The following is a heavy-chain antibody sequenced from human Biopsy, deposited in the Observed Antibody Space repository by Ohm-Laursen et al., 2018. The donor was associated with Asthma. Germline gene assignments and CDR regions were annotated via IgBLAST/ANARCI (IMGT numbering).Heavy chain of an antibody. Sequence: SQTLSLTCTVSRGYIRSYDHHWAWIRQPPGKGLEWIGSGFYSGTTHYSPSLARRVSISVDTSMNQFSMTLRSVTAADTAVYFCARVVSYGDIYFGIDVWGPGNTVVVS. CDR2: GFYSGTT. D-gene: IGHD4-17*01. CDR3: ARVVSYGDIYFGIDV. CDR1: RGYIRSYDHH. J-gene: IGHJ6*02. V-gene: IGHV4-30-4*01.